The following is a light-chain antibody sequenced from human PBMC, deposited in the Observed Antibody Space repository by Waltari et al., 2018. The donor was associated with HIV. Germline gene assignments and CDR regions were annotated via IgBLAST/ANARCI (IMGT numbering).Light chain of an antibody. V-gene: IGLV1-40*01. CDR3: QSYDSSLSGYVV. CDR2: ANT. Sequence: QSVLTQPPSVSGAPGQRVTTSCTGSSPTIGADYDVHWYQHLPGTAPKLLIYANTHRPSGVPDRFSGSKSGTSASLAITGLQAEDEAEYYCQSYDSSLSGYVVFGGGTKLTVL. J-gene: IGLJ2*01. CDR1: SPTIGADYD.